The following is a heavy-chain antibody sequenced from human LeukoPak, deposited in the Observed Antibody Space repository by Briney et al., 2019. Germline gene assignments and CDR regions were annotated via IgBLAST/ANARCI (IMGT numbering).Heavy chain of an antibody. CDR2: IYNGGST. D-gene: IGHD3-22*01. V-gene: IGHV4-59*13. CDR1: VVPTIVSY. CDR3: ARLLPDHYDSSGYYWPYYYYMDV. Sequence: SETLSLTCTVSVVPTIVSYGSGIRQPPGKGREGMGDIYNGGSTSYNPSLKSRVTISVDTSKNQFSLKLSSVTAADTAVYYCARLLPDHYDSSGYYWPYYYYMDVWGKGTTVTVSS. J-gene: IGHJ6*03.